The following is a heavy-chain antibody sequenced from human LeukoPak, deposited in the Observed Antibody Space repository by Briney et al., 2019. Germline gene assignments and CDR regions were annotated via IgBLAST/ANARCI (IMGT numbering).Heavy chain of an antibody. CDR1: GFTFSSYG. J-gene: IGHJ4*02. D-gene: IGHD4-23*01. Sequence: PGGSLRLSCAASGFTFSSYGMHWVRQAPGKGLDWVAVISYDGSNKYYADSVKGRFTISRDNSKNTLYLQMNSLRAEDTAVYYCAKGLTVVYIDYWGQGTLVTVSS. CDR3: AKGLTVVYIDY. V-gene: IGHV3-30*18. CDR2: ISYDGSNK.